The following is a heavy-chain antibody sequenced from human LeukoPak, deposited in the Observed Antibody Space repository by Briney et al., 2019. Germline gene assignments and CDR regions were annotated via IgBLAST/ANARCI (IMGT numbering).Heavy chain of an antibody. CDR1: GGSISSNY. CDR2: IYYSGST. D-gene: IGHD3-22*01. Sequence: PSETLSLTCTVSGGSISSNYWIWIRQPPGKGLEWFGYIYYSGSTNYNPSLKSRVTISVDTSKNQFSLKLSSVTAADTAVYYCARAADSSDWYLGYWGQGMLVTVSS. V-gene: IGHV4-59*01. J-gene: IGHJ4*02. CDR3: ARAADSSDWYLGY.